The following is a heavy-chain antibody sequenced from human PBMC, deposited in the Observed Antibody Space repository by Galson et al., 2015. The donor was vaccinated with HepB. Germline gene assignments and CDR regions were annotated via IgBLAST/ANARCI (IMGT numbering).Heavy chain of an antibody. Sequence: SETLSLTCAVYGGSFSDDSWNWIRQPPGKGLEWIGNIHQNGRSYGNPSLRSRVTVSIDKSKHQFSLRLTSVTAADTAVYFCARGAKTPVNFDLSNAHDPPPAMWPLDSWGQGILVSVSS. CDR1: GGSFSDDS. CDR3: ARGAKTPVNFDLSNAHDPPPAMWPLDS. V-gene: IGHV4-34*01. D-gene: IGHD2-2*01. CDR2: IHQNGRS. J-gene: IGHJ4*02.